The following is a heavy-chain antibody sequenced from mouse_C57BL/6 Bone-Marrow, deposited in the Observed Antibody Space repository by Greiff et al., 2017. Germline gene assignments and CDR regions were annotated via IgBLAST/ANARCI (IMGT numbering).Heavy chain of an antibody. J-gene: IGHJ3*01. D-gene: IGHD1-1*01. Sequence: DVHLVESGGGLVKPGGSLKLSCAASGFTFSSYAMSWVRQTPEKRLEWVATISDGGSYTYYPDNVKGRFTISRDNAKNNLYLQMSHLKSEDTAMYYCARDYYGSWGQGTLVTVSA. CDR1: GFTFSSYA. CDR2: ISDGGSYT. V-gene: IGHV5-4*01. CDR3: ARDYYGS.